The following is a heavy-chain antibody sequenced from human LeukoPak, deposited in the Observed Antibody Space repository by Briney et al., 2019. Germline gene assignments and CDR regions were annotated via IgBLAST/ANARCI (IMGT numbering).Heavy chain of an antibody. CDR2: IRYDGSNK. CDR1: GFTFSNYG. D-gene: IGHD6-6*01. V-gene: IGHV3-30*02. CDR3: AKDQWSIAATNTVLGY. Sequence: GGSLRLSCVVSGFTFSNYGMHWVRQAPGKGLEWVAFIRYDGSNKYYADSVKGRFTISRDNSKNTPYLQMNSLRAEDTAVYYCAKDQWSIAATNTVLGYWGQGTLVTVSS. J-gene: IGHJ4*02.